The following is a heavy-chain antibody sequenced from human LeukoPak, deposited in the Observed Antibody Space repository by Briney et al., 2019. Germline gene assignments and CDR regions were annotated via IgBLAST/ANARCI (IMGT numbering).Heavy chain of an antibody. CDR1: GYTFTSYD. D-gene: IGHD6-19*01. CDR3: ARGRSSGWYYYGMDV. CDR2: MNPNSGNT. Sequence: ASVKVSCKASGYTFTSYDINWVRQATGQGLERMGWMNPNSGNTGYAQKFQGRVTMTRNTSISAAYMELSSLRSEDTAVYYCARGRSSGWYYYGMDVWGQGTTVTVSS. J-gene: IGHJ6*02. V-gene: IGHV1-8*01.